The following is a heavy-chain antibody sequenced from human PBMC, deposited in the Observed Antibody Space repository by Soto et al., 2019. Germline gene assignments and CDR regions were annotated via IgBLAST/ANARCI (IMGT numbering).Heavy chain of an antibody. Sequence: QMQLVQSGPEVKKPGTSVKVSCKASGFTFTSSAVQWVRQARGQRLEWIGWIVVGSGNTNYAQKFQERVTITRDMSTRTADIELSSLRSEDTAVYYCAADRVVDGDYACHAFDIWGQGPMVTVSS. J-gene: IGHJ3*02. D-gene: IGHD4-17*01. CDR3: AADRVVDGDYACHAFDI. V-gene: IGHV1-58*01. CDR2: IVVGSGNT. CDR1: GFTFTSSA.